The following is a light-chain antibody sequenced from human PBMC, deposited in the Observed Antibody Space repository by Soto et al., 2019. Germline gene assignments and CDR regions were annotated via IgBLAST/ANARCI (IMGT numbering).Light chain of an antibody. CDR3: QQYGSSWT. J-gene: IGKJ1*01. Sequence: EIVWTQSPGTLYLSPGERATLSCRAIQRVSSSYLAWYQQKPGQAPRLLIYGASSRVTGIPDRFSGSGSGPDFTLTISRLEPEDFAVYYCQQYGSSWTFSQGTKVEIK. CDR2: GAS. V-gene: IGKV3-20*01. CDR1: QRVSSSY.